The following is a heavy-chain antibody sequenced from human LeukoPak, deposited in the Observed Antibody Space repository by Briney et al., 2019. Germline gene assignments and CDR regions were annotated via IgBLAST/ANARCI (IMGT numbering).Heavy chain of an antibody. Sequence: GESLKISCPGSGYGFTTYWIGWLRQMPGKGLECMGIIYPGDSDTRYSPSFQGQVTISADKSISTAYLQWNSLEASDTAIYYCARAQYTGKGNDAFDIWGQGTMVTVSS. CDR1: GYGFTTYW. CDR2: IYPGDSDT. V-gene: IGHV5-51*01. J-gene: IGHJ3*02. CDR3: ARAQYTGKGNDAFDI. D-gene: IGHD2-8*02.